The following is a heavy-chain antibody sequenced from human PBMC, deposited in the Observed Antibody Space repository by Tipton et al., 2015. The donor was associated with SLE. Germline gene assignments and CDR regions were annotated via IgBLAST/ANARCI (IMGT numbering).Heavy chain of an antibody. Sequence: SLRLSCAASGFTSSSYAMHWVRQAPGKGLEWVAVISYDGSNKYYADSVKGRFTISRDNSKNTLYLQMNSLRAEDTAVYYCARDPIAAAGTDAFDIWGQGTMVTVSS. CDR3: ARDPIAAAGTDAFDI. CDR2: ISYDGSNK. D-gene: IGHD6-13*01. J-gene: IGHJ3*02. CDR1: GFTSSSYA. V-gene: IGHV3-30*04.